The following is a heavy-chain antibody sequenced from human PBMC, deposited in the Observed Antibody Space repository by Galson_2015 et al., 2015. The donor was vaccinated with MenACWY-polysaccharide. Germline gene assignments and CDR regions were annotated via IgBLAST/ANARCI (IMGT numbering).Heavy chain of an antibody. Sequence: SLRLSCAASAFDFNKYVMNWVRQPPGTGLQWVSSISPTGGTPYYADSVGGRFTLPQDNSANTLFLQLNTLGAEDTAVYYCAKGSYRANAVLSYYYYYMDVWGKGTTVTVSS. D-gene: IGHD4/OR15-4a*01. CDR1: AFDFNKYV. CDR3: AKGSYRANAVLSYYYYYMDV. V-gene: IGHV3-23*01. J-gene: IGHJ6*03. CDR2: ISPTGGTP.